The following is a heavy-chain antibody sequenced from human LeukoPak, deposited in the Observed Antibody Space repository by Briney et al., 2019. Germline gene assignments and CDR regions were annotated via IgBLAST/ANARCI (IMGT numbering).Heavy chain of an antibody. CDR2: ISSSGSTI. Sequence: GGSLRLSCAASGFTFSSYEMNWVRQAPGKGLEWVSYISSSGSTIYYADSVKGRFTISRDNSKNTLYLQMNNVRAEDTAVYYCASDHKMVPPAYGTFDIWGQGTMVTVSS. CDR1: GFTFSSYE. CDR3: ASDHKMVPPAYGTFDI. J-gene: IGHJ3*02. D-gene: IGHD3-10*01. V-gene: IGHV3-48*03.